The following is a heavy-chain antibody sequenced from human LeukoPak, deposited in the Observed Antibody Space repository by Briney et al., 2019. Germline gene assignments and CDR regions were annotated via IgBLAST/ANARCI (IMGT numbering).Heavy chain of an antibody. J-gene: IGHJ4*02. Sequence: PGGSLRLSCAASGFTFSSYGMHWVRQAPGKGLEWVAVIWYDGSNKYYADSVKGRFTISRDNSKDTLYLQMNSLRAEDTAVYYCARDKAGWFGESLDYFDYWGQGTLVTVSS. V-gene: IGHV3-33*01. CDR3: ARDKAGWFGESLDYFDY. CDR1: GFTFSSYG. CDR2: IWYDGSNK. D-gene: IGHD3-10*01.